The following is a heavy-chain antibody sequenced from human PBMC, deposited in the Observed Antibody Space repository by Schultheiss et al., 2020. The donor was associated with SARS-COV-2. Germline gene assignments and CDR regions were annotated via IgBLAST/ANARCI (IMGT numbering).Heavy chain of an antibody. D-gene: IGHD5-18*01. J-gene: IGHJ4*02. Sequence: GSLRLSCAASGFTFSDYYMSWIRQAPGKGLEWIGSIYYSGSTNYNPSLKSRVTISVDTSKNQFSLKLSSVTAADTAVYYCARDSSYGYVWGQGTLVTVSS. V-gene: IGHV4-59*12. CDR1: GFTFSDYY. CDR2: IYYSGST. CDR3: ARDSSYGYV.